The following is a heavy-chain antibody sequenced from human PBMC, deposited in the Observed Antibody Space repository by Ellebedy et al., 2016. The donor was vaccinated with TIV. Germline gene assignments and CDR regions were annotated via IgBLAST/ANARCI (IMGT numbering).Heavy chain of an antibody. V-gene: IGHV3-21*01. J-gene: IGHJ4*02. CDR2: IRSSSAYT. Sequence: PGGSLTLSCVASAFSFSTYSMTWVRQAPGTGLEWVSSIRSSSAYTYYTDSVKGRFTISRDNAKNSLSLQMNSLRAEDTAVYYCASGTGSNTVTTRGDYWGQGTLVTVSS. D-gene: IGHD4-17*01. CDR3: ASGTGSNTVTTRGDY. CDR1: AFSFSTYS.